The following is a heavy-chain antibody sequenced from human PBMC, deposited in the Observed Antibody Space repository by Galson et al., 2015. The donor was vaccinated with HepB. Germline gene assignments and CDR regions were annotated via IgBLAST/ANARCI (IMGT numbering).Heavy chain of an antibody. CDR1: GFTFDDYA. D-gene: IGHD3-16*01. Sequence: SLRLSCAASGFTFDDYAIHWVLQVPGKGLEWVSGINWDGVLINYPDSVNGRFTVSRDNVKNCLYLQMNDLRPEDTALYFCARAPKGWGPSDYWGQGTLVTVSS. CDR2: INWDGVLI. CDR3: ARAPKGWGPSDY. V-gene: IGHV3-9*01. J-gene: IGHJ4*02.